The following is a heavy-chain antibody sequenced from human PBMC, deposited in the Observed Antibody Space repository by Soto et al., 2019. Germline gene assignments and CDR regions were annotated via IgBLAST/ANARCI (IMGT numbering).Heavy chain of an antibody. J-gene: IGHJ6*02. V-gene: IGHV4-59*01. CDR2: IYYSGST. Sequence: SETLSLTCTVSGGSISSYYWSWIRQPPGKGLEWIGYIYYSGSTNYNPSLKSRVTISVDTSKNRFSLKLSSVTAADTAVYYCARGNWNGMDVWGQGTTVTVSS. CDR3: ARGNWNGMDV. CDR1: GGSISSYY. D-gene: IGHD1-20*01.